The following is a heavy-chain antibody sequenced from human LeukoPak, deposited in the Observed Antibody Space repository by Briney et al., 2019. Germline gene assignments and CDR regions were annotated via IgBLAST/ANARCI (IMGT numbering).Heavy chain of an antibody. CDR3: ARDREYCSGGTCYSASSNWFDP. J-gene: IGHJ5*02. D-gene: IGHD2-15*01. CDR1: GYTFTGST. Sequence: ASVKVSCKASGYTFTGSTIHWVRQAPGQRLEWMGWINAGNGDTKYSQKFQGRVTITRDTSASTAYMELSGLRSEDTAVYYCARDREYCSGGTCYSASSNWFDPWGQGTLVTVSS. V-gene: IGHV1-3*01. CDR2: INAGNGDT.